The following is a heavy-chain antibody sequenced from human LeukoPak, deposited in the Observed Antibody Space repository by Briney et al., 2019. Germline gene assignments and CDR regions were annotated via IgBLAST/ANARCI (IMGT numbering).Heavy chain of an antibody. Sequence: PSETLSLTCAVYGGSFSGYYWSWIRQPPGKGLEWIGEINHSGSTNYNPSLKSRVTISVDTSKNQFSLKLSSVTAADTAVYYCARSITMVRGVIDYWGQGTLVTVS. CDR3: ARSITMVRGVIDY. D-gene: IGHD3-10*01. CDR1: GGSFSGYY. J-gene: IGHJ4*02. CDR2: INHSGST. V-gene: IGHV4-34*01.